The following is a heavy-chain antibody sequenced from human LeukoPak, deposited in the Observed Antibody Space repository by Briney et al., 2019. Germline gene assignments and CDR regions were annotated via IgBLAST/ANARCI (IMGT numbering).Heavy chain of an antibody. CDR3: ARVGIMITFGGVIARPFDY. D-gene: IGHD3-16*02. Sequence: SETLSLTCTVSGGSISSSSYYWGWIRQPPGKGLEWIGSIYYSGSTYYNPSLKSRGTISVDTSKNQFSLKLSSVTAADTAVYYCARVGIMITFGGVIARPFDYWGQGTLVTVSS. CDR2: IYYSGST. V-gene: IGHV4-39*07. J-gene: IGHJ4*02. CDR1: GGSISSSSYY.